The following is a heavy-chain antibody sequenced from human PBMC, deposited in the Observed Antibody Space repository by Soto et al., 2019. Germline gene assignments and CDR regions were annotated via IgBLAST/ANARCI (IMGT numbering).Heavy chain of an antibody. V-gene: IGHV3-73*01. Sequence: EVQLVESGGGLVQPGGSLTLSCAASGFTFSVSALHCVRHPSGRGLEWVVPIRSSGNNDATAYAASMDGRFTISRADSKSTAYLQLNSLTTGDTAVYYCSTQARGFWRGYPRSYMGVWGKGTTVIVS. CDR1: GFTFSVSA. J-gene: IGHJ6*03. CDR2: IRSSGNNDAT. CDR3: STQARGFWRGYPRSYMGV. D-gene: IGHD3-3*01.